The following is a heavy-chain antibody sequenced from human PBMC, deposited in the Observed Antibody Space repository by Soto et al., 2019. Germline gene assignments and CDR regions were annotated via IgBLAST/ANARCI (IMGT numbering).Heavy chain of an antibody. CDR3: AKELYDSSGLIDY. J-gene: IGHJ4*02. D-gene: IGHD3-22*01. Sequence: PGKGLEWVSAISGSGGSTYYADSVKGRFTISRDNSKNTLYLQMNSLRAEDTAVYYCAKELYDSSGLIDYWGQGTLVTVSS. CDR2: ISGSGGST. V-gene: IGHV3-23*01.